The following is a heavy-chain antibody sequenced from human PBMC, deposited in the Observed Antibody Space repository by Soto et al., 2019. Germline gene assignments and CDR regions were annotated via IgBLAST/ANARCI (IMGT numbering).Heavy chain of an antibody. V-gene: IGHV1-69*01. D-gene: IGHD3-3*01. CDR2: IIPMFGSI. CDR1: GGTFSSYA. CDR3: ASSTYYDFWSGFNWFDP. J-gene: IGHJ5*02. Sequence: QVQLVQSWAEVKNPGSSVKVSCKASGGTFSSYAISWVRQAPGEGLEWMGGIIPMFGSINYAQKLQGRVTIFADESTNIAYMELSSLRSEDTAVYYCASSTYYDFWSGFNWFDPWGQGTLVTVSS.